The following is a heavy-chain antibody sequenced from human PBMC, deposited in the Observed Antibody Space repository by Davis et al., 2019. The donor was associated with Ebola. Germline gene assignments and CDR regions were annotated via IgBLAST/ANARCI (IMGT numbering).Heavy chain of an antibody. CDR2: IKSKIDGGTT. Sequence: PGGSLRPSCAASGFTFASAWMSWVRQAPGKGLEWVGPIKSKIDGGTTHYAARVKSRFTISRDDSKNTLYQQMNRLKTEDTALYYCTRGTGTYDWGQGTMVTVST. D-gene: IGHD1-26*01. J-gene: IGHJ4*02. CDR3: TRGTGTYD. CDR1: GFTFASAW. V-gene: IGHV3-15*06.